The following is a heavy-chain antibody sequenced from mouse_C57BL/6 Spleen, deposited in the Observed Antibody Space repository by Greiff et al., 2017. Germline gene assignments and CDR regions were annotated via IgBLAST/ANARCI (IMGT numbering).Heavy chain of an antibody. J-gene: IGHJ2*01. CDR2: IYPGDGDT. Sequence: VKLMESGPELVKPGASVKISCKASGYAFSSSWMNWVKQRPGKGLEWIGRIYPGDGDTNYNGKFKGKATLTADKSSSTAYMQLSSLTSEDSAVYFCARDYYGNYVDYWGQGTTLTVSS. D-gene: IGHD2-1*01. CDR1: GYAFSSSW. V-gene: IGHV1-82*01. CDR3: ARDYYGNYVDY.